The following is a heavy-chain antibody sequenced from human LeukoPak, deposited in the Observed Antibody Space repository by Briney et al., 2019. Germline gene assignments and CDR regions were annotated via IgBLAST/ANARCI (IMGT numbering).Heavy chain of an antibody. V-gene: IGHV4-31*03. D-gene: IGHD1-26*01. J-gene: IGHJ4*02. CDR3: ATSKYSGSYSTFGY. CDR1: GGSISSGGYY. CDR2: IYYSGST. Sequence: SETLSLTCTVSGGSISSGGYYWSWIRQHPGKGLEWIGYIYYSGSTYYNPSLKSRVTISVDTSKNQFSLKLSSVTAADTAVYYCATSKYSGSYSTFGYWGQGTLVTVSS.